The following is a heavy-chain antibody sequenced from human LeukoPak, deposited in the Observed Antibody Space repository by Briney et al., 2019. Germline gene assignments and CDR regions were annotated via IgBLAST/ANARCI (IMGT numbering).Heavy chain of an antibody. CDR3: ARDVPGYSSNFDY. CDR1: GYTFTGYF. V-gene: IGHV1-2*02. CDR2: MDPNSGGT. J-gene: IGHJ4*02. Sequence: ASVKVSCKASGYTFTGYFIHWVRQAPGQRLEWMGCMDPNSGGTNFAQKFQGRVTMTRDTSISTAYMELTSLSSDDTAVYYCARDVPGYSSNFDYWGQGTLVTVSS. D-gene: IGHD6-13*01.